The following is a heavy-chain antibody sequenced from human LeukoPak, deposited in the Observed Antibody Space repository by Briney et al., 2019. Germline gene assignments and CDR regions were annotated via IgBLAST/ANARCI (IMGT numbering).Heavy chain of an antibody. CDR2: ISGSGGST. J-gene: IGHJ4*02. V-gene: IGHV3-23*01. Sequence: GGSLRLSCAASGFTFSSDAMSWVRQAPGKGLEWVSAISGSGGSTYYADSVKGRFTISRDNSKNTLYLQMTSLRAEDTAVYCCAKGVRFLEWLLFDYWGQGTLVTVSS. CDR1: GFTFSSDA. D-gene: IGHD3-3*01. CDR3: AKGVRFLEWLLFDY.